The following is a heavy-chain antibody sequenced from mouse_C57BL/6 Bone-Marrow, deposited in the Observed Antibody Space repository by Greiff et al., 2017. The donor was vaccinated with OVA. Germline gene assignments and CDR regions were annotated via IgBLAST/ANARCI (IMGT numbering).Heavy chain of an antibody. D-gene: IGHD3-2*02. V-gene: IGHV14-2*01. J-gene: IGHJ3*01. Sequence: EVQLQQSGAELVKPGASVKLSCTASGFNIKDYYMHWVKQRTEQGLEWIGRIDPEDGETKYAPKFPGKATITADTSSNTAYLQLSSLTSEDTAVYYCASPPTAQAPWFAYWGQGTLVTVSA. CDR1: GFNIKDYY. CDR3: ASPPTAQAPWFAY. CDR2: IDPEDGET.